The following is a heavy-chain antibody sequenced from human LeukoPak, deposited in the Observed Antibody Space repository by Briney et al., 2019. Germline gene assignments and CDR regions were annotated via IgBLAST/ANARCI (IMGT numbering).Heavy chain of an antibody. Sequence: SETLSLTCTVSGGSISSYYWSWIRQPPGKGLEWIGYIYYSGSTNYNPSLKSRVTISVDTSKNQFSLKLSSVTAADTAVYYCARIGRELIDYWGQGTLVTVSP. J-gene: IGHJ4*02. CDR2: IYYSGST. D-gene: IGHD1-26*01. V-gene: IGHV4-59*01. CDR3: ARIGRELIDY. CDR1: GGSISSYY.